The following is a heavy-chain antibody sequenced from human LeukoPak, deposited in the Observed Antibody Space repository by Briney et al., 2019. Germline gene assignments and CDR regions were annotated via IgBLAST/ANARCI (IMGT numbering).Heavy chain of an antibody. D-gene: IGHD3-22*01. J-gene: IGHJ4*02. Sequence: PSETLSLTCAVYGGSFSGYYWSWIRQPAGKGLEWIGRIYTSGSTNYNPSLKSRVTISVDTSKNQFSLKLSSVTAADTAVYYCARQAYYYDSSGYWAFDYWGQGTLVTVSS. CDR2: IYTSGST. CDR1: GGSFSGYY. CDR3: ARQAYYYDSSGYWAFDY. V-gene: IGHV4-59*10.